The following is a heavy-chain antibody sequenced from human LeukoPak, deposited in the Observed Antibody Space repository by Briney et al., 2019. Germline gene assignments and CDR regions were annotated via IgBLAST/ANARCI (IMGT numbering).Heavy chain of an antibody. Sequence: PGGSLRLSCAASGFTFSSYGMSWVRQAPGKGLEWVSAISGSGGSTYYADAVKGRFTISRDNSKNTLYLQMNSLRAEDTAVYYCAKAITGTTYYFDYWGQGTLVTVSS. V-gene: IGHV3-23*01. CDR3: AKAITGTTYYFDY. J-gene: IGHJ4*02. D-gene: IGHD1-20*01. CDR2: ISGSGGST. CDR1: GFTFSSYG.